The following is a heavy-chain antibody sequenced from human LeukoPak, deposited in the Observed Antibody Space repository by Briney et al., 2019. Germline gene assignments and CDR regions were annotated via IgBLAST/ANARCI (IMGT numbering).Heavy chain of an antibody. CDR2: MNPNSGNT. CDR1: GYTFTSYD. CDR3: ARGQGGTYSVDY. J-gene: IGHJ4*02. Sequence: ASVTVSCKASGYTFTSYDINWVRQATGQGLEWMGWMNPNSGNTGYAQMFQGRVTITRNTSISTAYMELSSLRSEDTAIYYCARGQGGTYSVDYWGQGTLVTVSS. V-gene: IGHV1-8*03. D-gene: IGHD1-26*01.